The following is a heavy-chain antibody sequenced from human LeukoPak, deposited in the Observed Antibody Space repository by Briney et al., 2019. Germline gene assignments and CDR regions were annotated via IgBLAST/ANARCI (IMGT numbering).Heavy chain of an antibody. V-gene: IGHV3-30*03. D-gene: IGHD5-12*01. CDR2: ISDDGTRK. CDR1: GFTFSSYD. Sequence: GGSLRLSCAASGFTFSSYDIHWVRLAPGKGLEWVAVISDDGTRKYYADSVQGRFTISRDNSKNTLSLQMNSLRAEDMAVYYCARESSGYDFDIWGQGTTVTVSS. J-gene: IGHJ3*02. CDR3: ARESSGYDFDI.